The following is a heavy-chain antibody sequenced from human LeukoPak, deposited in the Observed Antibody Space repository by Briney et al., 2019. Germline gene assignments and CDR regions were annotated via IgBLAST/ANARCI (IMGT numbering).Heavy chain of an antibody. D-gene: IGHD3-10*01. CDR1: GGTFSSYA. V-gene: IGHV1-69*05. CDR3: ASGRRGGVRGALFDY. CDR2: IIPIFGTA. J-gene: IGHJ4*02. Sequence: ASVKVSCKASGGTFSSYAISWVRQAPGQGLEWMGGIIPIFGTANYAQTFQGRVTITTDESTSTAYMELSSLRSEDTAVYYCASGRRGGVRGALFDYWGRGTLVTVSS.